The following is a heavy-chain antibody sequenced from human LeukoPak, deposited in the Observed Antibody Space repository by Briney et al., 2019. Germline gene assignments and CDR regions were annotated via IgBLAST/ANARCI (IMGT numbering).Heavy chain of an antibody. D-gene: IGHD3-22*01. CDR3: ARGYYDSSGYPPNY. CDR1: GFTVSSNF. J-gene: IGHJ4*02. Sequence: PGGSLRLSCAASGFTVSSNFMSWVRQAPGKGLEWVSVIYSGGSTYYADSVKGRFTISRDNSKNTLYLQMNSLRAEDTAVYYCARGYYDSSGYPPNYWGQGTLVTVSS. CDR2: IYSGGST. V-gene: IGHV3-66*01.